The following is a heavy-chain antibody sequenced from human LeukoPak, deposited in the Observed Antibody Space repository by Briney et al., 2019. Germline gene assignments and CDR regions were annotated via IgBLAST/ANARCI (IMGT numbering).Heavy chain of an antibody. CDR1: GFTFSSYA. CDR2: ISYDGSNK. J-gene: IGHJ4*02. V-gene: IGHV3-30*04. D-gene: IGHD4-17*01. Sequence: PGGSLRLSCAASGFTFSSYAMHWVRQAPGKGLEWVAVISYDGSNKYYADSVKGRFTISRDNSKNTLYLQMNSLRAEDTAVYYCAGYGDLRGLDYWGQGTLVTVSS. CDR3: AGYGDLRGLDY.